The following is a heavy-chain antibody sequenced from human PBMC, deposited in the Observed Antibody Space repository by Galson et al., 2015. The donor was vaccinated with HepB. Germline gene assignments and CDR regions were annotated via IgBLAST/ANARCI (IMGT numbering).Heavy chain of an antibody. CDR3: ARDGGLDHYDSSAFDY. D-gene: IGHD3-22*01. Sequence: SLRLSCAASGFTFSSYAMNWVRQAPGKGLEWVAAVSGSAAGTEYGITTDYADSVKGRFTISRDNSKNTLYLQMNSLRAEDTAIYYCARDGGLDHYDSSAFDYWGQGTLVTVSS. V-gene: IGHV3-23*01. CDR1: GFTFSSYA. J-gene: IGHJ4*02. CDR2: VSGSAAGTEYGITT.